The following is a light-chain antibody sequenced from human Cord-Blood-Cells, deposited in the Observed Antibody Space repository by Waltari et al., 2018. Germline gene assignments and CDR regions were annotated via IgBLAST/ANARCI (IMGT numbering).Light chain of an antibody. CDR1: SSDVGGYNY. CDR3: SSYTSSSTLV. J-gene: IGLJ2*01. V-gene: IGLV2-14*01. Sequence: QSALTQPASVSGSPGQSITISCTGTSSDVGGYNYVSWYQQHPGKAPKLMIYDVSNRPSGVSNRFSGSKSVNTASLTISGLQAEDEADYYCSSYTSSSTLVFGGGTKLTVI. CDR2: DVS.